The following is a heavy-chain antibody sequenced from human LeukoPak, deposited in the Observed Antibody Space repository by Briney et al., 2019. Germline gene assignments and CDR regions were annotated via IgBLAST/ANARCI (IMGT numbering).Heavy chain of an antibody. J-gene: IGHJ4*02. CDR2: IIPIFGTA. V-gene: IGHV1-69*01. CDR3: ARELAYCSSSSCYTNSSSWSD. Sequence: SVKVSCKASGGTFSSYAISWVRQAPGQGLEWMGGIIPIFGTANYAQKFQGRVTITADESTSTAYMELSSLRSEDTAVYYCARELAYCSSSSCYTNSSSWSDWGQGTLVTVSS. D-gene: IGHD2-2*02. CDR1: GGTFSSYA.